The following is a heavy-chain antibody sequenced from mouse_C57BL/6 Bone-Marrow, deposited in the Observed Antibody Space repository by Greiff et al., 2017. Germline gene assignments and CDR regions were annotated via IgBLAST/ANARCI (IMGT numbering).Heavy chain of an antibody. D-gene: IGHD1-3*01. CDR2: ISYDGSN. V-gene: IGHV3-6*01. J-gene: IGHJ2*01. CDR1: GYSITSGYY. CDR3: ARLTRDY. Sequence: EVQLVESGPGLVKPSQSLSLTCSVTGYSITSGYYWNWIRQFPGNKLEWMGYISYDGSNNYNPSLKNRISITRDTSKNQFFLKLNSVTTEDTATYYCARLTRDYWGQGTTLTVSS.